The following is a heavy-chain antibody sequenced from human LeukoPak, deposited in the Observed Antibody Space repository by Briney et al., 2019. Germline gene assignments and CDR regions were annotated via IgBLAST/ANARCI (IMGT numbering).Heavy chain of an antibody. CDR2: ISDSGGST. D-gene: IGHD4-17*01. V-gene: IGHV3-23*01. CDR1: GFSFTSYA. CDR3: ARTGRLQYGDYVAFDY. J-gene: IGHJ4*02. Sequence: GGSLRLSCAASGFSFTSYAMSWVRQAPGKGLEWVSAISDSGGSTYYADSVAGRFTVSRDNSKNTLYMQMNSLRAEDTAVYYCARTGRLQYGDYVAFDYWGQGTLVTVSS.